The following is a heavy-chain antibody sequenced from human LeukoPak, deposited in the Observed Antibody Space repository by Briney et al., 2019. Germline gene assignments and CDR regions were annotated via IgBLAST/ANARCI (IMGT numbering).Heavy chain of an antibody. J-gene: IGHJ4*02. D-gene: IGHD3-10*01. CDR1: GFTFGIYG. Sequence: GGSLRLSCAASGFTFGIYGMHWVRQAPGKGLEWVAFIRYDGSNKYYADSVKGRFTISRDNSKNTLYLQMNSLRAEDTAVYFCVKGFVHPTYYFEYWGQGTLVTVSS. CDR2: IRYDGSNK. V-gene: IGHV3-30*02. CDR3: VKGFVHPTYYFEY.